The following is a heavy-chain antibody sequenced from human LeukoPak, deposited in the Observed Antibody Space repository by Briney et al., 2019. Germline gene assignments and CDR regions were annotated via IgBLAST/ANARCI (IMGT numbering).Heavy chain of an antibody. V-gene: IGHV4-61*02. CDR2: IYTSGST. D-gene: IGHD2-21*02. CDR1: GGSISSGSYY. CDR3: ASEAYCGGDCYSSFDY. Sequence: PSETLSLTCTVSGGSISSGSYYWSWIRQPAGKGLEWIGRIYTSGSTNYNPSLKSRVTISVDTSKNQFSLKLSSVTAADTAVYYCASEAYCGGDCYSSFDYWGQGTLVTVSS. J-gene: IGHJ4*02.